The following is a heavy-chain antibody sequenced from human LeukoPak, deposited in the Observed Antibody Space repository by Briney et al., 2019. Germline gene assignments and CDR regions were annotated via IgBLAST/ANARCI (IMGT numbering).Heavy chain of an antibody. Sequence: GGSLRLSCAASGFTFSSYAMGWVCQAPGKGLGWVSAISGSGGSTYYADSVKGRFTISRDNSKNTLYLQMNSLRAEDTAVYYCARLDPDIYSTNLDYWGQGSLVTVSS. CDR1: GFTFSSYA. J-gene: IGHJ4*02. V-gene: IGHV3-23*01. CDR2: ISGSGGST. CDR3: ARLDPDIYSTNLDY. D-gene: IGHD2-2*01.